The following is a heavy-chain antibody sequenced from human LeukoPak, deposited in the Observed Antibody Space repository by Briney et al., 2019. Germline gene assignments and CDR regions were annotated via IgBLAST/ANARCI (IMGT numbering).Heavy chain of an antibody. V-gene: IGHV3-30*02. Sequence: GGSLRLSCAASGFTFSSYAMNWVRQAPGKGLEWVAFIRYDGSNKYYAELVKGRFTISRDNSKNTLYLQMNSLRAEDTAVYYCAKDVFWSGMGLNWFDPWGQGTLVTVSS. D-gene: IGHD3-3*01. J-gene: IGHJ5*02. CDR1: GFTFSSYA. CDR3: AKDVFWSGMGLNWFDP. CDR2: IRYDGSNK.